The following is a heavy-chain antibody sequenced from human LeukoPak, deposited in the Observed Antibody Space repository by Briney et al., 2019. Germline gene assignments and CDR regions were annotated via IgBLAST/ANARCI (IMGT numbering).Heavy chain of an antibody. CDR1: GGSISSYY. Sequence: SETLSLTCTVSGGSISSYYWSWIRQPPEKGLEWIGTIYYSGSTYYNPSLKSRVTISADTSKNQFSLKLSSVTAADTAVYYCARRQYGLAFDYWGQGTLVTVSS. CDR3: ARRQYGLAFDY. J-gene: IGHJ4*02. CDR2: IYYSGST. V-gene: IGHV4-59*04. D-gene: IGHD4-17*01.